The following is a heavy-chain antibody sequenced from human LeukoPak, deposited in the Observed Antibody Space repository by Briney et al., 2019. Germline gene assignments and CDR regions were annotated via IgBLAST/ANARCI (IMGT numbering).Heavy chain of an antibody. V-gene: IGHV3-23*01. Sequence: QAGGSLRLSCAASGFTFSSYGMSWVRQAPGKGLEWVSAISGSGGSTYYADSVKGRFTISRDNSKNTLYLQMNSLRGEDTAVYYCASGIRAFDNWGQGTLVTVSA. CDR3: ASGIRAFDN. CDR2: ISGSGGST. D-gene: IGHD1-26*01. CDR1: GFTFSSYG. J-gene: IGHJ4*02.